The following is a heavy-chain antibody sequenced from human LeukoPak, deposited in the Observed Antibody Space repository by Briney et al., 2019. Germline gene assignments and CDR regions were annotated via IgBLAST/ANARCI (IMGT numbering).Heavy chain of an antibody. CDR3: AKDLDSTGRYESPEDY. D-gene: IGHD2/OR15-2a*01. CDR2: IWYDGNEK. J-gene: IGHJ4*02. Sequence: PGGSLRLSCAASGFTFSTYGMHWVRQAPGKGLEWVAFIWYDGNEKYFADSVQGRFTISRDNSKNTLYLQMNTLRVEDTALYYCAKDLDSTGRYESPEDYWGQGTLVTVSS. CDR1: GFTFSTYG. V-gene: IGHV3-30*02.